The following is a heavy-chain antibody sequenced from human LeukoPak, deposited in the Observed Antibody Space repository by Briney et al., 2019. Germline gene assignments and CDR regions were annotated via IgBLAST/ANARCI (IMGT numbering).Heavy chain of an antibody. CDR1: GYTFTSYY. J-gene: IGHJ4*02. V-gene: IGHV1-46*01. D-gene: IGHD1-26*01. Sequence: RASVKVSCKASGYTFTSYYMHWVRQAPGQGLEWMGIINPSGGSTSYAQKFRGRVTMTRDTSASTVYMELSSLRSEDTAVYYCARDWLGGATSYYFDYWGQGTLVTVSS. CDR3: ARDWLGGATSYYFDY. CDR2: INPSGGST.